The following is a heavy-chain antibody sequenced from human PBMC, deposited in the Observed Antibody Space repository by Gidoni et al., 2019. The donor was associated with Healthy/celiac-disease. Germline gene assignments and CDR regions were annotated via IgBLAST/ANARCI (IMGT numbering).Heavy chain of an antibody. Sequence: QVTLKESGPVLVKPPETLPLTCTVSGFSLSNARMGVSWIRQPPGKALEWLAHIFSNDEKSYSTSLKSRLTISKDTSKSQVVLTMTNMDPVDTATYYCARIRKVGATWETKGLDDYWGQGTLVTVSS. D-gene: IGHD1-26*01. CDR3: ARIRKVGATWETKGLDDY. V-gene: IGHV2-26*01. CDR2: IFSNDEK. CDR1: GFSLSNARMG. J-gene: IGHJ4*02.